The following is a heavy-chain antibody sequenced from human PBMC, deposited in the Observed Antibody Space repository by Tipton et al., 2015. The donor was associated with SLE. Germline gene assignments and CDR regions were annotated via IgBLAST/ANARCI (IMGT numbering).Heavy chain of an antibody. CDR3: AAKGATVVF. Sequence: GLVKPSETLSLTCAVSGYSISSGYYWGWIRQPPGKGLEWIGSIYHSGSTYYNPSLKSRVTISVDTSQNQFSLKLSSVTAADTAVYYCAAKGATVVFWGQGTLVTVSS. CDR1: GYSISSGYY. V-gene: IGHV4-38-2*01. CDR2: IYHSGST. D-gene: IGHD4-23*01. J-gene: IGHJ4*02.